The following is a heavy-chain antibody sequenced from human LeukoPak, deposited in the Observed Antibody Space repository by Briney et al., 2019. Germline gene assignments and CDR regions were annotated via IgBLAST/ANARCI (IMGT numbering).Heavy chain of an antibody. Sequence: GASVKVSCKAPGYTFTSYDINWVRQATGQGLEWMGWMNPNSGNTGYAQKFQGRVTMTRNTSISTAYMELSSLRSEDTAVYYCLVMTTVTTSNYYYYYMDVWGKGTTVTVSS. CDR2: MNPNSGNT. CDR3: LVMTTVTTSNYYYYYMDV. J-gene: IGHJ6*03. V-gene: IGHV1-8*01. D-gene: IGHD4-11*01. CDR1: GYTFTSYD.